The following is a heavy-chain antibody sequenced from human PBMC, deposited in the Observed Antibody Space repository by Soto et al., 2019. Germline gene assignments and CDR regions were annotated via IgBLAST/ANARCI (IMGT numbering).Heavy chain of an antibody. CDR1: GFTFSNYA. CDR3: AKDQGVLATLRGEFFDY. Sequence: GGSLRLSCAASGFTFSNYAMNWVRQAPGKGLEWVSGISGSGNSRYYADSVRGRFTISRDNSKNTLFLQMNSLRTEDTAIYYCAKDQGVLATLRGEFFDYWGQGALVTVSS. CDR2: ISGSGNSR. J-gene: IGHJ4*02. D-gene: IGHD3-10*01. V-gene: IGHV3-23*01.